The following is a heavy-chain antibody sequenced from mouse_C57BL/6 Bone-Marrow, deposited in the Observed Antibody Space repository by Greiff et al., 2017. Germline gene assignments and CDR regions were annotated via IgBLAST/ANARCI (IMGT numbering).Heavy chain of an antibody. J-gene: IGHJ4*01. V-gene: IGHV10-3*01. Sequence: EVQLVESGGGLVQPKGSLKLSCAASGFTFNTYAMHWVRQAPGKGLEWVARIRSKSSNYATYYADSVKDRFTISRDDSQSMLYLQMNNLKTEDTAMYYCVRDYYGSSYVGGAMDYWGQGTSVTVSS. CDR3: VRDYYGSSYVGGAMDY. D-gene: IGHD1-1*01. CDR1: GFTFNTYA. CDR2: IRSKSSNYAT.